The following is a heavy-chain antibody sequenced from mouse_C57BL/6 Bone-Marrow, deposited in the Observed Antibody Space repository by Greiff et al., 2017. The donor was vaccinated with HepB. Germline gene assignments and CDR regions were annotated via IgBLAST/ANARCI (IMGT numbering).Heavy chain of an antibody. CDR1: GYTFTSYG. D-gene: IGHD1-1*01. V-gene: IGHV1-81*01. J-gene: IGHJ3*01. Sequence: VQLQQSGAELARPGASVKLSCKASGYTFTSYGISWVKQRTGQGLEWIGEIYPRSGNTYYNEKFKGKATLTADKSSSTAYMKLRSLTSEDAAVYVCAREGVYYYGSSPFGYWGQGTLVTVSA. CDR3: AREGVYYYGSSPFGY. CDR2: IYPRSGNT.